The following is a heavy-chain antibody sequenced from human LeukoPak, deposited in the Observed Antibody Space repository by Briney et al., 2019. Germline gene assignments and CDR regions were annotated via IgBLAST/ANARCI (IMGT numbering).Heavy chain of an antibody. CDR2: ISSRSDSE. CDR1: GFTFGTYG. V-gene: IGHV3-48*01. CDR3: ARDSTRILGLFDY. D-gene: IGHD2/OR15-2a*01. J-gene: IGHJ4*02. Sequence: GGSLRLSCASSGFTFGTYGMNWVRQAPEKGLEWVSYISSRSDSENYADSVKGRFTISRDNTRNLLYLQMNSLRAEDTAVYFCARDSTRILGLFDYWGQGTLVTISS.